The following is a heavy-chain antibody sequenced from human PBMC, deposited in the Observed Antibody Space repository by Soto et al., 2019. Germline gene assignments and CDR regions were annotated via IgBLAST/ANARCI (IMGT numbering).Heavy chain of an antibody. CDR3: ARECSGWSDYYYYGMDF. CDR2: INPNSGGT. J-gene: IGHJ6*02. D-gene: IGHD6-19*01. V-gene: IGHV1-2*04. Sequence: ASVKVSCKASGYTFTGYYMHWVRQAPGQGLEWMGWINPNSGGTNYAQKFQGWVTMTRDTSISTAYMELSRLRSDDTAVYYCARECSGWSDYYYYGMDFWGQGITVTVSS. CDR1: GYTFTGYY.